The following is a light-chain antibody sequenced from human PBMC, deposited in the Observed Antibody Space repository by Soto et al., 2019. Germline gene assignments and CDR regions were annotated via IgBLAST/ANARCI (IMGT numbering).Light chain of an antibody. Sequence: QSVLTQPPSVSGAPGQRVTISCTGSSSDIGAGYDVHWYQQLPGTAPKLIIYEVENRPSGVSNRFSASKSAFTASLTISGLQAEDEADYYCSSYTTSYFYVFGPGTKVTVL. CDR2: EVE. V-gene: IGLV1-40*01. CDR1: SSDIGAGYD. CDR3: SSYTTSYFYV. J-gene: IGLJ1*01.